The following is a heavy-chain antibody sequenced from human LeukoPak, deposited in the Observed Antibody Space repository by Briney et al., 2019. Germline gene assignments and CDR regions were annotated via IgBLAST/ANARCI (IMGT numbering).Heavy chain of an antibody. V-gene: IGHV4-59*02. CDR1: GGSVSNYY. J-gene: IGHJ4*02. D-gene: IGHD7-27*01. Sequence: ETLSLTCTVSGGSVSNYYWSWIRQSPGKGLEWIGYIYYTETSYNPSLKSRVTISADTSKNQFSLKLYSVTAADTAVYYCATRKLGNDYWGQGTLVTVSS. CDR3: ATRKLGNDY. CDR2: IYYTET.